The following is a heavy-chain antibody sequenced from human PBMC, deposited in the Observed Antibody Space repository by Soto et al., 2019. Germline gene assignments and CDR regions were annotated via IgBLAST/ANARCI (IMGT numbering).Heavy chain of an antibody. Sequence: QVQLVQSRAEVKKPGASVKVSCKASGYTFTSYYMHWVRQAPGQGLEWMGIINPSGGSTSYAQKFQGRVTMTRDTSTSTVYMELSSLRSEDTAVYYCARDQDGPATTVTTGNWFDPLGQGTLVTVSS. V-gene: IGHV1-46*01. CDR1: GYTFTSYY. J-gene: IGHJ5*02. D-gene: IGHD4-17*01. CDR2: INPSGGST. CDR3: ARDQDGPATTVTTGNWFDP.